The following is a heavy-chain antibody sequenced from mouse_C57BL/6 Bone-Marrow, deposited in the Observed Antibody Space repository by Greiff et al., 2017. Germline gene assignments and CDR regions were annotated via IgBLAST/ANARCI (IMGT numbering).Heavy chain of an antibody. CDR1: GFNIKDDY. CDR2: IDPENGDT. CDR3: TFYYYGSSYYYAMGY. V-gene: IGHV14-4*01. D-gene: IGHD1-1*01. J-gene: IGHJ4*01. Sequence: VQLQQSGAELVRPGASVKLSCTASGFNIKDDYMHWVKQRPEQGLEWIGWIDPENGDTEYASKFQGKATITADTSSNTAYLQLSSLTSEDTAVYYCTFYYYGSSYYYAMGYWGQGTSVTVSS.